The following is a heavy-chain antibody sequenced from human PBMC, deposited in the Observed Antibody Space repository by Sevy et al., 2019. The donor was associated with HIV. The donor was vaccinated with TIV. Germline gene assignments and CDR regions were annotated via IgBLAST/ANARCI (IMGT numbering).Heavy chain of an antibody. V-gene: IGHV3-15*01. D-gene: IGHD3-9*01. Sequence: GGSLRLSCAASGFTFRNAWMSWVRQAPGKGLEWVGGIKRKTAGGTTDYAAPVKDRFTISKDDSKNTLYLQMNILKFAETAGYYCITRADIDGDAFDIWGQGTMVTVSS. CDR1: GFTFRNAW. J-gene: IGHJ3*02. CDR2: IKRKTAGGTT. CDR3: ITRADIDGDAFDI.